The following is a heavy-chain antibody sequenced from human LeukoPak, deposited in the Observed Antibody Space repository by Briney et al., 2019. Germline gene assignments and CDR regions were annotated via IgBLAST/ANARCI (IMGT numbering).Heavy chain of an antibody. J-gene: IGHJ4*02. CDR3: GTGHSSFDC. Sequence: ASVKVSCKASGYTFTSYAMNWVRQATGQGLEWMGWMNPNSGSTGYAQRFQGRVTMTRNTSISTAYMELSSLTSEDTAVHYCGTGHSSFDCWGQGTLVTVSS. V-gene: IGHV1-8*02. CDR2: MNPNSGST. D-gene: IGHD3-3*02. CDR1: GYTFTSYA.